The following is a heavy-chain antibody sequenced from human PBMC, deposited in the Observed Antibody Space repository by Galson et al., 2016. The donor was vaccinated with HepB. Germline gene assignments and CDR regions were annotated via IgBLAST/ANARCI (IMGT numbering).Heavy chain of an antibody. CDR2: IVVIFGST. V-gene: IGHV1-69*06. Sequence: SVKVSCKASGDSFNKYVIAWVRQAPGQGPEWMGGIVVIFGSTNYAQKFQGRVTITADKSTSTAYMELSRLRFEDTALYYCAISARYDWLFDYGGQGTPGIVSS. J-gene: IGHJ4*02. CDR1: GDSFNKYV. D-gene: IGHD1-1*01. CDR3: AISARYDWLFDY.